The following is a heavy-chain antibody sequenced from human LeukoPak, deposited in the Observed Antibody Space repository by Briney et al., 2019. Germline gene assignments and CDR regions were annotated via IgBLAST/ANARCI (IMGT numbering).Heavy chain of an antibody. J-gene: IGHJ4*02. CDR2: IYPGDSDT. V-gene: IGHV5-51*01. CDR1: GYSFTSYC. Sequence: GECLKISCVGSGYSFTSYCIGWVRQMRGKGLEWMGIIYPGDSDTRYSPSFQGQVTISADKSISTAYLQWSSLKASDTALYYCARQPEYSSSGSFDYWGQGTLVTVSS. D-gene: IGHD6-6*01. CDR3: ARQPEYSSSGSFDY.